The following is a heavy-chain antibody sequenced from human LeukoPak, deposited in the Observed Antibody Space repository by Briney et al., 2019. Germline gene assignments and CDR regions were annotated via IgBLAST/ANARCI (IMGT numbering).Heavy chain of an antibody. CDR2: ISSSSSYI. V-gene: IGHV3-21*01. CDR3: AKHWSYRGWAYYFDY. Sequence: GGSLRLSCAASGFTFSSYSMNWVRQAPGKGLEWVSSISSSSSYIYYADSVKGRFTISRDNSKNTLYLQMNSVRAEDTALYCCAKHWSYRGWAYYFDYWGQGTLVTVSS. J-gene: IGHJ4*02. D-gene: IGHD6-19*01. CDR1: GFTFSSYS.